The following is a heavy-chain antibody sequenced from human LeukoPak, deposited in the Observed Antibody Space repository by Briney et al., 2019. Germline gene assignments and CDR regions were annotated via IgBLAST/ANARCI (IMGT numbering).Heavy chain of an antibody. V-gene: IGHV4-59*01. D-gene: IGHD5-12*01. CDR2: IFYTGST. Sequence: ASETLSLTCTVSGGSISTYYWSWIRQPPGKGLEWIGYIFYTGSTNSNPSLKSRVTISVDTSKNQFSLKLTSVTAADTAVYYCARVVYSGYDFRGAMDVWGKGTTVTVSS. CDR1: GGSISTYY. CDR3: ARVVYSGYDFRGAMDV. J-gene: IGHJ6*03.